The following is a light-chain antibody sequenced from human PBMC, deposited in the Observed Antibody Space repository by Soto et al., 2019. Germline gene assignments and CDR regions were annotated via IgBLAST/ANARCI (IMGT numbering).Light chain of an antibody. CDR3: LQHNEFPWT. CDR2: DVS. Sequence: DIQMTHSPSSLSASVGDRVTITCRASQGVTNHLAWYQQKPGEAPKRLVYDVSSLQSGVPSRFSGSGSGTEFTLTIISLQPEDLATYYCLQHNEFPWTFGQGTKVEMK. CDR1: QGVTNH. V-gene: IGKV1-17*01. J-gene: IGKJ1*01.